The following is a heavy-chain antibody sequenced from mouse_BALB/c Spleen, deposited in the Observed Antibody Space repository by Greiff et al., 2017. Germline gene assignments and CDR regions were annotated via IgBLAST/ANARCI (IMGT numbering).Heavy chain of an antibody. V-gene: IGHV1-4*01. J-gene: IGHJ3*01. CDR3: ARRGITTAYLFAY. CDR2: INPSSGYT. D-gene: IGHD1-2*01. Sequence: QVHVKQSGAELARPGSSVKMSCKASGYTFTSYTMHWVKQRPGQGLEWIGYINPSSGYTNYNQKFKDKATLTADKSSSTAYMQLSSLTSEDSAVYYCARRGITTAYLFAYWGQGTLVTVSA. CDR1: GYTFTSYT.